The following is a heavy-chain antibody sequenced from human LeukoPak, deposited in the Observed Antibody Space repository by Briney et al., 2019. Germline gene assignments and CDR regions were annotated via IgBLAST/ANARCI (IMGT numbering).Heavy chain of an antibody. V-gene: IGHV4-59*08. CDR1: GGSLSSYY. J-gene: IGHJ3*02. D-gene: IGHD4-17*01. CDR2: IYYSGST. CDR3: ASPIMTTVTTSSNAFDI. Sequence: PSETLSLTCTVSGGSLSSYYWSWIRQPPGKGLEWIGYIYYSGSTYYNPSLKSRVTISVDTSKNQFSLKLSSVTAADTAVYYCASPIMTTVTTSSNAFDIWGQGTMVTVSS.